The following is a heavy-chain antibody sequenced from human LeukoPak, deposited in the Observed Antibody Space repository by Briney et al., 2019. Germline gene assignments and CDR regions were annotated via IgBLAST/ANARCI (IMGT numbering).Heavy chain of an antibody. CDR3: ARGESRWLQLSPYYFDY. J-gene: IGHJ4*02. CDR1: GGSFSGYY. D-gene: IGHD5-24*01. CDR2: INHSGRT. V-gene: IGHV4-34*01. Sequence: SETLSLTRAVYGGSFSGYYWRWVRQPPGKGLEWIGEINHSGRTNYNPSLKRRGTISVDTSKNEFALKLSSVTAADTAVYYCARGESRWLQLSPYYFDYWGQGTLVTVSS.